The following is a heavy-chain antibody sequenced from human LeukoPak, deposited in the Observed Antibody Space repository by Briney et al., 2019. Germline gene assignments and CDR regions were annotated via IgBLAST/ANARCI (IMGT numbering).Heavy chain of an antibody. J-gene: IGHJ4*02. CDR1: GGSISSYY. CDR2: IYYSGST. V-gene: IGHV4-59*01. D-gene: IGHD6-19*01. Sequence: PSETLSLTCTVSGGSISSYYWSWIRQPPGKGLEWIGYIYYSGSTNYNPSLKSRVTISVDTSKNQFSLKLSSVTAADTAVYYCAREGSQSSSGWYYLDYWGQGTLVTVSS. CDR3: AREGSQSSSGWYYLDY.